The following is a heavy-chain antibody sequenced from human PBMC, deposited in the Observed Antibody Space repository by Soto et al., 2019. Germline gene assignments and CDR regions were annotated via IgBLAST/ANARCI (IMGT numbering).Heavy chain of an antibody. D-gene: IGHD1-1*01. CDR3: ARQGRNEYYSSGMDV. J-gene: IGHJ6*02. Sequence: QVQLVQSVAEVKKPGSSVKVSCKASGGTFSSYAINCVRQAPGQGLEWMGGIIRIFGPPDYAQRFPGRVTMTADESTSPAYMELSRLRSEDTAVYYCARQGRNEYYSSGMDVWGQGTTVIVSS. CDR2: IIRIFGPP. CDR1: GGTFSSYA. V-gene: IGHV1-69*12.